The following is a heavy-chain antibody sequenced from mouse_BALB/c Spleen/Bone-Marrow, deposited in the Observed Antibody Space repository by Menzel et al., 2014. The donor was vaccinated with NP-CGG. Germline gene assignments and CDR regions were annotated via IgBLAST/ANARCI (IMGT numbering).Heavy chain of an antibody. Sequence: QVQLQQSGAELVRLGTSVKVSRKASGYAFTNYLIEWVKRRPGQGLEWIGVINPGSGGTNYNEKFKGKATLTADKSSSTAYMQLSSLTSDDSAVYFCARWDYAMDYWGQGTSVTVSS. CDR3: ARWDYAMDY. CDR2: INPGSGGT. J-gene: IGHJ4*01. V-gene: IGHV1-54*01. CDR1: GYAFTNYL.